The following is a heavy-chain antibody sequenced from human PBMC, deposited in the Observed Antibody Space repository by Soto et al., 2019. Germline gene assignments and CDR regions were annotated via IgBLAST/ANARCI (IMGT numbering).Heavy chain of an antibody. CDR3: ARAFGLRGSSGVFDY. CDR2: IIPIFGTA. D-gene: IGHD3-22*01. V-gene: IGHV1-69*13. Sequence: GASVKVSCKASGGTFSSYAISWVRRAPGQGLEWMGGIIPIFGTANYAQKFQGRVTITADESTSTAYMELSSLTSEDTAVYYCARAFGLRGSSGVFDYWGQGTLVTVSS. J-gene: IGHJ4*02. CDR1: GGTFSSYA.